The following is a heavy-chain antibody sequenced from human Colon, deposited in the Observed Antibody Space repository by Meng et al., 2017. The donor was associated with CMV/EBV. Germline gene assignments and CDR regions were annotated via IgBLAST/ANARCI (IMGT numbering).Heavy chain of an antibody. CDR1: GYTFGSFG. CDR2: INAYNGNT. Sequence: ASVKVSCKASGYTFGSFGVTWVRRAPGQGLEWMGWINAYNGNTDYAQKLQGRVTMTTDTSTSTAYMELRSLRSDDTAVYYCAKENDSSGYSPYYFDYWGQGTLVTVSS. CDR3: AKENDSSGYSPYYFDY. D-gene: IGHD3-22*01. J-gene: IGHJ4*02. V-gene: IGHV1-18*01.